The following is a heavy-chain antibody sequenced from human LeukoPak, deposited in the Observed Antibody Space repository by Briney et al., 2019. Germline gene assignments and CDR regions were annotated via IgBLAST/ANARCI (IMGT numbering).Heavy chain of an antibody. V-gene: IGHV3-48*03. J-gene: IGHJ4*02. CDR2: ISSSGGTI. Sequence: PGGSLRLSCAASGFTLSTYEVNWVRQAPGKGLEWVSYISSSGGTIYYADSVKGRFAISRDNAKNSLYLQMNSLRAEDTAVYYCARGRGTYCSSTSCYRHFDDWGQGTLVTVSS. CDR3: ARGRGTYCSSTSCYRHFDD. CDR1: GFTLSTYE. D-gene: IGHD2-2*01.